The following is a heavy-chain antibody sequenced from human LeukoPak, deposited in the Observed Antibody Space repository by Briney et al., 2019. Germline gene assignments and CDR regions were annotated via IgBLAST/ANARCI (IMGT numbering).Heavy chain of an antibody. Sequence: GGTLRLSCAASGFTFSSCGISWVRQSPGKGLEWVSAITGSGGSTYYADSVKGRFTISRDNFKNTLYLQMNSLRAEDTAVYYCAKDGGVWFGESNDYWGQGTLVTVSS. CDR3: AKDGGVWFGESNDY. D-gene: IGHD3-10*01. CDR1: GFTFSSCG. CDR2: ITGSGGST. J-gene: IGHJ4*02. V-gene: IGHV3-23*01.